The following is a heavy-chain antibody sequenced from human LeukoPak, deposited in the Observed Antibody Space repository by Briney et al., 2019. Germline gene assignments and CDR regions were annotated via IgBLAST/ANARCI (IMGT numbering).Heavy chain of an antibody. D-gene: IGHD4-23*01. J-gene: IGHJ4*02. CDR1: GFTFSSYA. CDR2: ISGSGGST. Sequence: GGSLRLSCAASGFTFSSYAMSWVRQAPGKGLEWVSAISGSGGSTYYADSVKGRFTISRDNSKNTLYLQMNSLRAEDTAVYYCAKMGGNSDSFRLYYFDYWSQGALVTVSS. CDR3: AKMGGNSDSFRLYYFDY. V-gene: IGHV3-23*01.